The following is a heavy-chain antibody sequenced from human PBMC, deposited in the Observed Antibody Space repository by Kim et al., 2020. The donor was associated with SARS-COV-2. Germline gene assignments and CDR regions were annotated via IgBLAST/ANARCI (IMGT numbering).Heavy chain of an antibody. Sequence: SETLSLTCTVSGGSISSGGYYWSWIRQHPGKGLEWIGYIYYSGSTYYNPSLKSRVTISVDTSKNQFSLKLSSVTAADTAVYYCARDADRIAAATNAFDIWGQGTMVTVSS. CDR3: ARDADRIAAATNAFDI. CDR2: IYYSGST. J-gene: IGHJ3*02. D-gene: IGHD6-13*01. CDR1: GGSISSGGYY. V-gene: IGHV4-31*03.